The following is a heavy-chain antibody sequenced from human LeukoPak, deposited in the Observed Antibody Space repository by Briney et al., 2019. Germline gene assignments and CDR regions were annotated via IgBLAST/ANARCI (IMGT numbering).Heavy chain of an antibody. CDR3: ASPMWDTAIHDY. Sequence: PGGSLRLSCAASGLTFSSHWMHWVRQAPGKGLVWVSRINSDGSITSYADSVKGRFTISRDNAKDTLYLQMNSLRAEDAAVYYCASPMWDTAIHDYWGQGTLVTVSS. V-gene: IGHV3-74*01. CDR1: GLTFSSHW. D-gene: IGHD5-18*01. CDR2: INSDGSIT. J-gene: IGHJ4*02.